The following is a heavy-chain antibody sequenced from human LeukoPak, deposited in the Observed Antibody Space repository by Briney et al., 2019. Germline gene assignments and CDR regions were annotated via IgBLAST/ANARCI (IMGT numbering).Heavy chain of an antibody. CDR2: ITAYNGYT. V-gene: IGHV1-18*01. J-gene: IGHJ5*02. Sequence: ASVKVSCKASGYTFTSYAISWVRQHPGQGLEWMGQITAYNGYTNYAQNLQGRVTTTTDTSTSTAYVELTSLRSDDTAVYYCARALARDVYNINWFDPWGQGTLVTVSS. D-gene: IGHD5-24*01. CDR3: ARALARDVYNINWFDP. CDR1: GYTFTSYA.